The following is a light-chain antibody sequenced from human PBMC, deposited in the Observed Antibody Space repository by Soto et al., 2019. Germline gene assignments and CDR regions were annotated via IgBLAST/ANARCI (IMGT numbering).Light chain of an antibody. CDR3: HSYTSTDTYV. V-gene: IGLV2-14*03. J-gene: IGLJ1*01. Sequence: QSALTQPASVSGSPGQSITISCTGSSSDVGGYNYVSWYQQHPGKAPKLMIYEVSNRPSGISNRFSGSKSGNTASLTISGLQAEDEADYYCHSYTSTDTYVFGTGTKVTVL. CDR1: SSDVGGYNY. CDR2: EVS.